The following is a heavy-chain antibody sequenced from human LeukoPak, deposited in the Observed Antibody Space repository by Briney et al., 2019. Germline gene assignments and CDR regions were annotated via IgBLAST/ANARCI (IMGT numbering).Heavy chain of an antibody. J-gene: IGHJ4*02. CDR2: ISGSGGST. Sequence: PGGSLRLSCAASGFTLSSYAMSGGRQAPGKGLEWVSAISGSGGSTYYADSVKGRFTISRDNSKNTLYLQMNSLRAEDTAVYYCAKDSRYSGSYRDYWGQGTLVTVSS. D-gene: IGHD1-26*01. CDR1: GFTLSSYA. CDR3: AKDSRYSGSYRDY. V-gene: IGHV3-23*01.